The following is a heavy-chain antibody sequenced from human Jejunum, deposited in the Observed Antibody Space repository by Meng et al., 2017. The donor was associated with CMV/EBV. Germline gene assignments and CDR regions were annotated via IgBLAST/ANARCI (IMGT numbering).Heavy chain of an antibody. V-gene: IGHV3-11*01. CDR1: FTVSDYY. D-gene: IGHD3-10*01. Sequence: FTVSDYYMSGIRPAPGKGLEWIAYISGSGTTTYSAASVKGRFTISRDNAKNSLYLQMNSLRAEDTALYYCAQTGARGFGAGYGMDVWGQGTTVTVSS. CDR3: AQTGARGFGAGYGMDV. J-gene: IGHJ6*02. CDR2: ISGSGTTT.